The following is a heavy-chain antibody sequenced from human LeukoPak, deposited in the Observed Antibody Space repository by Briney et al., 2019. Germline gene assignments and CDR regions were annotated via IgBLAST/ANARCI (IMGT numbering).Heavy chain of an antibody. CDR2: ITSNGGST. CDR3: ARDVHSNSWYYFDY. J-gene: IGHJ4*02. Sequence: PGGSLRLSCAASGFTFSNYAMHWVRQAPGRGLEYVSAITSNGGSTYYANSVKGRFTISRDNSKNTLYLQMGSLRAEDMAVYYCARDVHSNSWYYFDYWGQGTLVTVSS. CDR1: GFTFSNYA. D-gene: IGHD6-13*01. V-gene: IGHV3-64*01.